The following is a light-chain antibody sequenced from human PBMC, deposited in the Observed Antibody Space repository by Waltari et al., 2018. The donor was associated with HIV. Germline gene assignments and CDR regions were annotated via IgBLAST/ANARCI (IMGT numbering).Light chain of an antibody. Sequence: DIQMTQSPSSLSASTGDRTDITCRASQNVKNYLNWYQQKPGQAPKILIYTATTLHTGVPSRFSGSGSGTEFTLTITNLQPEDFAVYFCQQSYYSPTFGPGTTVDFK. V-gene: IGKV1-39*01. CDR1: QNVKNY. J-gene: IGKJ3*01. CDR2: TAT. CDR3: QQSYYSPT.